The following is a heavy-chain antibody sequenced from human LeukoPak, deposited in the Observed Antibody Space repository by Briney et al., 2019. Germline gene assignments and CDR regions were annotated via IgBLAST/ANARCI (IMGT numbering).Heavy chain of an antibody. CDR3: ARGANWGFDY. V-gene: IGHV4-34*01. J-gene: IGHJ4*02. CDR1: GGSFSGYY. Sequence: SETLSLTCAVYGGSFSGYYWSWIRQPPGKGLEWIGEINHSGSTNYNPSLKSQVTISVDTSKNQFSLKLSSVTAADTAVYYCARGANWGFDYWGQGTLVTVSS. CDR2: INHSGST. D-gene: IGHD7-27*01.